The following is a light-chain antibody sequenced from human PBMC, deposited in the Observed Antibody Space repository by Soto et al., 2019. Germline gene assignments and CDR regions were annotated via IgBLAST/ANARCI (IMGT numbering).Light chain of an antibody. CDR3: QSYDSSLSGYV. CDR2: GNS. J-gene: IGLJ1*01. CDR1: SSNIGASYY. V-gene: IGLV1-40*01. Sequence: QSALTQPPSVSGAPGQRVTISCTGSSSNIGASYYVHWYQQLPGTAPKLLMYGNSNRPSGVPDRFSGSKSGTSASLAITGLQAEDEADYYCQSYDSSLSGYVFGTGTKVTVL.